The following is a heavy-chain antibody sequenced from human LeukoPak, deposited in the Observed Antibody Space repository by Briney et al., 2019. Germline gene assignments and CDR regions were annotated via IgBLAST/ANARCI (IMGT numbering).Heavy chain of an antibody. CDR3: ARGPVHYYEDGFDP. Sequence: SETLSLTCTVAGGSISSYYWSWIRQPPRRGLEWIGYIYYSGSTNYNPSLKSRVTISVDTSKNQFSLKLSSVTAADTAVYYCARGPVHYYEDGFDPWGQGTLVTVSS. V-gene: IGHV4-59*01. CDR1: GGSISSYY. CDR2: IYYSGST. J-gene: IGHJ5*02. D-gene: IGHD3-22*01.